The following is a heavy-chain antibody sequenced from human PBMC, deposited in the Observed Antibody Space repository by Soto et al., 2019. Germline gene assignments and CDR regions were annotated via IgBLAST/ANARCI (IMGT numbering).Heavy chain of an antibody. V-gene: IGHV3-30*18. CDR2: TSYHGTKK. J-gene: IGHJ6*02. Sequence: QVQLVESGGGVVQPGMSLRLSCAASGVTFTNYAMHWVRQAPGKGLEWLADTSYHGTKKGNANSVKARFTISRNNSKKLRYGQMSSLRPEDTAVYYCAKDIGGVDTRNYGMDVWGQGTTVIVSS. D-gene: IGHD5-18*01. CDR3: AKDIGGVDTRNYGMDV. CDR1: GVTFTNYA.